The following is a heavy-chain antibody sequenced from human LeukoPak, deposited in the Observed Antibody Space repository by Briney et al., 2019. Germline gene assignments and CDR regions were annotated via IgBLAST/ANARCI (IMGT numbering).Heavy chain of an antibody. D-gene: IGHD3-22*01. Sequence: GASVKVSCKASGGTFSSYAISWVRQAPGQGLEWMGRIIPIFGTANYAQKFQGRVTITTDESTSTAYMELSSLRSEDTAVYYCARCYYYDSSGYSYHFDYWGQGTLVTVSS. V-gene: IGHV1-69*05. J-gene: IGHJ4*02. CDR3: ARCYYYDSSGYSYHFDY. CDR1: GGTFSSYA. CDR2: IIPIFGTA.